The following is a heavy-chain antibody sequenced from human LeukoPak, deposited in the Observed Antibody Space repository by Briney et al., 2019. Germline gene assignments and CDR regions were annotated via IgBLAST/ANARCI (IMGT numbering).Heavy chain of an antibody. CDR1: GFTFSSYA. Sequence: AGGSLRLSCAASGFTFSSYAMSWVRQAPGKGLEWVSAISGSGGSTYYADSVKGRFTISRDNSKNTLYLEMNSQRPEDTAVYYCARANLWFGDALLGGMDVWGQGTTVTVSS. CDR3: ARANLWFGDALLGGMDV. CDR2: ISGSGGST. V-gene: IGHV3-23*01. D-gene: IGHD3-10*01. J-gene: IGHJ6*02.